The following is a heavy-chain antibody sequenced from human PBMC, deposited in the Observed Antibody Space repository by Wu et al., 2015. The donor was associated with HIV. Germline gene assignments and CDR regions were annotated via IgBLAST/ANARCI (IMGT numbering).Heavy chain of an antibody. Sequence: QVQLVQSGAEVKKPGASVKVSCKAIRYTFISYGISWMRKAPGQGLEWMGGIVPSLGTSDHAETFQDRITITADGSTRSSYMELSGLTTEDTAVYYCATDGDYISGSVFWGQGTLVTVSS. V-gene: IGHV1-69*13. CDR3: ATDGDYISGSVF. J-gene: IGHJ4*02. CDR2: IVPSLGTS. D-gene: IGHD6-19*01. CDR1: RYTFISYG.